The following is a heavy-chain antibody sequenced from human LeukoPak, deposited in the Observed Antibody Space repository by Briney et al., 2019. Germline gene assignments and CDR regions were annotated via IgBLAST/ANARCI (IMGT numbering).Heavy chain of an antibody. J-gene: IGHJ4*02. V-gene: IGHV4-61*02. Sequence: SETLSLTCTVSGGSISSGSYYWSWIRQPAGKGLEWIGRIYTSGSTNYNPSLKSRVTISVDTSKNQFSLKLSSVTAADTAVYYCARGGNWNRLYYFDYWGQGTLVTVSS. D-gene: IGHD1-1*01. CDR1: GGSISSGSYY. CDR3: ARGGNWNRLYYFDY. CDR2: IYTSGST.